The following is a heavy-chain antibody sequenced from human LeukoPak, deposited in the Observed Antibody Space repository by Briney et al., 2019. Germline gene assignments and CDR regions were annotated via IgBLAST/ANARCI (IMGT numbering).Heavy chain of an antibody. V-gene: IGHV4-59*08. CDR2: VHYSGAT. CDR3: AHIAAAGYFDY. J-gene: IGHJ4*02. D-gene: IGHD6-13*01. CDR1: GDSISGYF. Sequence: SETLSLTCTVSGDSISGYFWSWIRQTPGKGLEWIGYVHYSGATNYNPSLKSRVTMSVDTSKDQFSLKLSSVTAADTAVYYCAHIAAAGYFDYWGQGTLVTVSS.